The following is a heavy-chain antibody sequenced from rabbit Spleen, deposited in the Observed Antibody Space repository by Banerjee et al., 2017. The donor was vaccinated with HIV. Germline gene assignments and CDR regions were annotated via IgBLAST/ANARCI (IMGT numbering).Heavy chain of an antibody. CDR1: GVSFSVSSY. V-gene: IGHV1S40*01. CDR3: ARDLVAVIGWNFNL. CDR2: IDTITGKS. J-gene: IGHJ4*01. D-gene: IGHD1-1*01. Sequence: QSLEESGGDLVKPGASLTLTCIASGVSFSVSSYMCWVRQAPGKGLEWIACIDTITGKSVYASWAKGRFIMSRTSSTTVTLQMTSLTAADTATYSCARDLVAVIGWNFNLWGQGTLVTVS.